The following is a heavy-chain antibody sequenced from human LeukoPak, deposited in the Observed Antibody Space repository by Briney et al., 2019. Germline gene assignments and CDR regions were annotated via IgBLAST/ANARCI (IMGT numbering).Heavy chain of an antibody. CDR3: FGTPKDILTGYYRIGAFDI. CDR1: GFTFSDYY. Sequence: GGSLRLSCAASGFTFSDYYMSWIRQAPGKGLEWVSYISSSGSTIYYADSVEGRFTISRDNAKNSLYLQMNSLRAEDTAVYYCFGTPKDILTGYYRIGAFDIWGQGTMVTVSS. CDR2: ISSSGSTI. D-gene: IGHD3-9*01. J-gene: IGHJ3*02. V-gene: IGHV3-11*04.